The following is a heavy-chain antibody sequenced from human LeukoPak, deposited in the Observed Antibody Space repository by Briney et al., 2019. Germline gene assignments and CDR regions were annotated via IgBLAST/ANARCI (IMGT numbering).Heavy chain of an antibody. V-gene: IGHV3-74*01. Sequence: QPGGPLRLSCAASGFTFSSYWMHWVRQAPGKGLVWVSRINSDGGSTSYADSVKGRFTISRDNAKNTLYLQMDSLRAEDTAMSYCARGTGSYYSLGYWGQGTLVTVSS. CDR2: INSDGGST. D-gene: IGHD1-26*01. J-gene: IGHJ4*02. CDR1: GFTFSSYW. CDR3: ARGTGSYYSLGY.